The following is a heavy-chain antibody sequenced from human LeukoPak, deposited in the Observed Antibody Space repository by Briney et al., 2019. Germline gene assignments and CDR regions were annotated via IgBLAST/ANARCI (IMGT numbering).Heavy chain of an antibody. V-gene: IGHV3-21*01. D-gene: IGHD2-2*01. Sequence: KSGGSLRLSCAASGFTFSSYSMNWVRQAPGKGLEWVSSISSSSSYIYYADSVKGRFTISRDNAKNSPYLQMNSLRAEDTAVYYCARDCSSTSCYFAFDIWGQGTMVTVSS. CDR1: GFTFSSYS. J-gene: IGHJ3*02. CDR2: ISSSSSYI. CDR3: ARDCSSTSCYFAFDI.